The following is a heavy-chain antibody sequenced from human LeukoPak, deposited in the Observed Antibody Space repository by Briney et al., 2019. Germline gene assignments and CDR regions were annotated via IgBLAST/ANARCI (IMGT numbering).Heavy chain of an antibody. CDR1: GFTFSSYA. Sequence: GGSLRLSCAASGFTFSSYAMNWVRQAPGKGLEWVSAISATGGNTYDADSVKGRFTISRDNSKDTLYLHMNSLRAEDTAIYYCAKDSPLYCSGGSCRAAVGYWGQGTLVTVSS. CDR2: ISATGGNT. CDR3: AKDSPLYCSGGSCRAAVGY. J-gene: IGHJ4*02. V-gene: IGHV3-23*01. D-gene: IGHD2-15*01.